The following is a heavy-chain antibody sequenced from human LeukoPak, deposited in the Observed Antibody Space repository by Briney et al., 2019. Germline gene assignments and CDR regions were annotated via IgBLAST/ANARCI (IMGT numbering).Heavy chain of an antibody. V-gene: IGHV3-30*03. CDR3: ARATAMGNFDY. Sequence: GRSLRLSCAASGFTFSSHGMHWVRQAPGKGLEWVAVISYDGSNKYYADSVKGRFTISRDNSKNTLYLQMNSLRAEDTAVYYCARATAMGNFDYWGQGTLVTVSS. J-gene: IGHJ4*02. D-gene: IGHD5-18*01. CDR2: ISYDGSNK. CDR1: GFTFSSHG.